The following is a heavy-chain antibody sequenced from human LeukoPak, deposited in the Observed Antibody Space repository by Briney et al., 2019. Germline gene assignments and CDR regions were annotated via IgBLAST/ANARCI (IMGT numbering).Heavy chain of an antibody. D-gene: IGHD3-10*01. Sequence: GESLKISCKGSGYSFTSHWIGWGRQMPGKGLEWMGIIYPGDSDNRYSPSFQGQVTISADKSISTAYLQWSSLKASDTAMYYCARREDSAVRGVIYGFDPWGQGTLVTVSS. CDR3: ARREDSAVRGVIYGFDP. J-gene: IGHJ5*02. CDR2: IYPGDSDN. V-gene: IGHV5-51*01. CDR1: GYSFTSHW.